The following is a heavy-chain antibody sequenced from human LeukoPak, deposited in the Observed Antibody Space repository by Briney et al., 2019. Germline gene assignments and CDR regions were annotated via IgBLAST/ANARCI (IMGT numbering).Heavy chain of an antibody. Sequence: SETLSLTCAVYGGSFSGYYWSWIRQPPGKGLEWIGEINRSGSTHYNPSLKSRVTISVDTSKNQFSLKLSSVTAADTAVYYCASSGWSRDAFDIWGQGTMVTVSS. CDR2: INRSGST. CDR3: ASSGWSRDAFDI. V-gene: IGHV4-34*01. J-gene: IGHJ3*02. D-gene: IGHD6-19*01. CDR1: GGSFSGYY.